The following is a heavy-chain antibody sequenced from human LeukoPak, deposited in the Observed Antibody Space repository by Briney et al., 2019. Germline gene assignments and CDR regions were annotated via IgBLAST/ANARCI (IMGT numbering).Heavy chain of an antibody. D-gene: IGHD1-26*01. Sequence: GGSLRLSCETSGFTFSNYAMTWVRQAPGQGLEWVSAISGSGGSTYYADSVKGRFTISRDNSKNTLYLQMNSLRAEDTAVYYCAKDNGRDSGSYRDYWGQGTLVTVSS. V-gene: IGHV3-23*01. CDR1: GFTFSNYA. J-gene: IGHJ4*02. CDR2: ISGSGGST. CDR3: AKDNGRDSGSYRDY.